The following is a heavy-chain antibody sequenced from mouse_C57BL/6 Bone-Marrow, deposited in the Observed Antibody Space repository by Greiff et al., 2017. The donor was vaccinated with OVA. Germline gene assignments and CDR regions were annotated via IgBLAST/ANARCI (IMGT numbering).Heavy chain of an antibody. CDR1: GYTFTSYW. V-gene: IGHV1-61*01. J-gene: IGHJ1*03. CDR2: IYPSDSET. Sequence: QVQLQQSGAELVRPGSSVKLSCKASGYTFTSYWMDWVKQRPGQGLEWIGNIYPSDSETHYNQKFKDKATLTVDKSSSTAYMQLSSLTSEDSAVYYCARYGSSHWYFDVWGTGTTVTVSS. D-gene: IGHD1-1*01. CDR3: ARYGSSHWYFDV.